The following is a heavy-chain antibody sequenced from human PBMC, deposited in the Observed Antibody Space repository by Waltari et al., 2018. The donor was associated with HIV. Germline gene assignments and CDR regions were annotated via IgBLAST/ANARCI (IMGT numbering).Heavy chain of an antibody. Sequence: EVQLVESGGGLVQPGRSLRLSCAASGFTFDDYAMHWVRQAPGKGLEWVSGIIWNSGTIGYADSVKGRFTISRDNAKNSLYLQSNSLRAEDTALYYCAKDKRSGYGGNSVWYFDLWGRGTLVTVSS. CDR2: IIWNSGTI. D-gene: IGHD4-17*01. CDR1: GFTFDDYA. J-gene: IGHJ2*01. V-gene: IGHV3-9*01. CDR3: AKDKRSGYGGNSVWYFDL.